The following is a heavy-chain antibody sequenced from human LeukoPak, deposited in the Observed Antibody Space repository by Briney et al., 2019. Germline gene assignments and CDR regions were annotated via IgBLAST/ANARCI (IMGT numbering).Heavy chain of an antibody. D-gene: IGHD1-14*01. J-gene: IGHJ4*02. V-gene: IGHV3-23*01. CDR3: AKPAKTDYADY. CDR1: GFTFSSYG. CDR2: ISGSGGNT. Sequence: GSLRLSCAASGFTFSSYGMNWVRQAPGKGLEWVSAISGSGGNTYYADSVKGRFTISRDNSKNTLYLQMSSLGAEDTALYYCAKPAKTDYADYWGQGTLVTVSS.